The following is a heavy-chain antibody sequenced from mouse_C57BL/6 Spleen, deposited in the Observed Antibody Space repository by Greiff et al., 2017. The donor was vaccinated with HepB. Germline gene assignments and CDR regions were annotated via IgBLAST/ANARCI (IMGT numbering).Heavy chain of an antibody. D-gene: IGHD2-4*01. V-gene: IGHV1-80*01. CDR2: IYPGDGDT. Sequence: VQLKQSGAELVKPGASVKISCKASGYAFSSYWMNWVKQRPGKGLEWIGQIYPGDGDTNYNGKFKGKATLTADKSSSTAYMQLSSLTSEDSAVYFCARSGDYGDFDYWGQGTTLTVSS. CDR3: ARSGDYGDFDY. CDR1: GYAFSSYW. J-gene: IGHJ2*01.